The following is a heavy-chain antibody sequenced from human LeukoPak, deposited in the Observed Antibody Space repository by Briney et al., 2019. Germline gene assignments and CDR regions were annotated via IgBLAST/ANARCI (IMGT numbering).Heavy chain of an antibody. CDR1: GFTFSSYG. J-gene: IGHJ4*02. CDR2: ITGSGGST. D-gene: IGHD3-10*01. Sequence: GGSLRLSCAASGFTFSSYGMSWVRRAPGKGLEWVSSITGSGGSTTYADSVKGRFTISRDNAKNSLYLQMNSLRAEDTAVYYCARDSGDYYGSGSNYSPYFDYWGQGTLVTVSS. CDR3: ARDSGDYYGSGSNYSPYFDY. V-gene: IGHV3-21*01.